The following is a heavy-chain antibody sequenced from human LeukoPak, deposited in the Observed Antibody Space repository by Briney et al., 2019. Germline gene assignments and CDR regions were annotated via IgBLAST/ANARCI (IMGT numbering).Heavy chain of an antibody. J-gene: IGHJ4*02. D-gene: IGHD3-22*01. CDR2: IYYSGST. Sequence: SETLSLTCTVSGGSISSGDYYWSWIRQPPGKGLEWIGYIYYSGSTYYNPSLKSRVTISVDTSKNQFSLKLTSVTAADTAVYFCARDYYDSSGYYGGFDYWGQGTLVTVSS. V-gene: IGHV4-30-4*01. CDR1: GGSISSGDYY. CDR3: ARDYYDSSGYYGGFDY.